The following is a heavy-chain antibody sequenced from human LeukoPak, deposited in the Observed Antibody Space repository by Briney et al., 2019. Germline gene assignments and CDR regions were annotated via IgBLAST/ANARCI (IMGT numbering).Heavy chain of an antibody. CDR3: ARRYCSSTSCYSRDY. CDR1: VGTFSSYA. V-gene: IGHV1-69*06. J-gene: IGHJ4*02. CDR2: IIPIFGTA. Sequence: SVKVSCKASVGTFSSYAISWVGQAPGQGHGWVGGIIPIFGTANYAQKFQGRVTITADKSTSTAYMELSRLRSEDTAVYDCARRYCSSTSCYSRDYGGEGTLFTVSS. D-gene: IGHD2-2*01.